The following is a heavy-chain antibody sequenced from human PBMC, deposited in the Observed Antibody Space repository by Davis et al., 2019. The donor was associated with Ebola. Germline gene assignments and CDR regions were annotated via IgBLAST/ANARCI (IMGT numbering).Heavy chain of an antibody. CDR3: ARDLYSSSWFDY. J-gene: IGHJ4*02. CDR1: GGTFSSYA. Sequence: SVKVSCKASGGTFSSYAISWVRQAPGQGLEWMGGIIPIFGTANYAQKFQGRVTITADESTSTAYMELSSLRSEDTAVYYCARDLYSSSWFDYWGQGTLVTVSS. D-gene: IGHD6-13*01. CDR2: IIPIFGTA. V-gene: IGHV1-69*13.